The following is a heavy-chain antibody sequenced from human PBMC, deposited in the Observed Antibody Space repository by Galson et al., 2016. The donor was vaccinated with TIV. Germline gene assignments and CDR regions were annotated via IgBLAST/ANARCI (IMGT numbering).Heavy chain of an antibody. V-gene: IGHV1-46*03. CDR2: INPSGGDA. CDR3: GRERINGGNFDY. D-gene: IGHD2/OR15-2a*01. Sequence: SVKVSCKGSGYTFTSYHIHWVRQAPGQGLEWMGRINPSGGDATYAQKFQGRVILTRDTSTSTIYMDLSSLTSDDTAVYFCGRERINGGNFDYWGQGTLVTVSS. J-gene: IGHJ4*02. CDR1: GYTFTSYH.